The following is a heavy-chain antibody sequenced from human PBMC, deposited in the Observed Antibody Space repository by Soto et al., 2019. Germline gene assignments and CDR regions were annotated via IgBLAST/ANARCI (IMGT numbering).Heavy chain of an antibody. Sequence: QVQLVQSGAEVKKPGSSVKVSCKAPGGTFSTYAINWVRQAPGQGLEWMGGVIPIFGTPKYAQKFQGRVTITADESTSTGYMELRSLRSEDTAVYHCARSQGGSSTLDIYYYYYYGMDVWGQGTRVTVSS. CDR2: VIPIFGTP. V-gene: IGHV1-69*01. CDR3: ARSQGGSSTLDIYYYYYYGMDV. CDR1: GGTFSTYA. J-gene: IGHJ6*02. D-gene: IGHD2-15*01.